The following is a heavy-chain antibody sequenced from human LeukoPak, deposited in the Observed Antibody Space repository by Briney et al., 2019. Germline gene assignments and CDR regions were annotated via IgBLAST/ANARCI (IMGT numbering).Heavy chain of an antibody. V-gene: IGHV4-34*01. CDR1: GGSFSGYY. CDR2: INHSGST. Sequence: KPSETLSLTCAVYGGSFSGYYWSWIRQPPGKGLEWIGEINHSGSTNYNPSLKSRVTISVDTSKNQFSLKLSSVTAADTAVYYCARGLSRLFIVATIRWFDPWGQGTLVTVSS. J-gene: IGHJ5*02. D-gene: IGHD5-12*01. CDR3: ARGLSRLFIVATIRWFDP.